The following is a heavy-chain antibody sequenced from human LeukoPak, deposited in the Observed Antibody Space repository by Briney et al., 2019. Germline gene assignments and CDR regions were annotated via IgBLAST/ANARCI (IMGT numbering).Heavy chain of an antibody. CDR2: FDPEDGKT. V-gene: IGHV1-24*01. J-gene: IGHJ4*02. CDR3: ATGIFGVVKCFGY. Sequence: ASVKVSCKVSGYTLTELSIHWVRQAPGKGLEWMGNFDPEDGKTIYRQKFQGRVTMTEDTSTDTAYMELSSLRSEDTAVYYCATGIFGVVKCFGYWGQGTLVTVSS. CDR1: GYTLTELS. D-gene: IGHD3-3*01.